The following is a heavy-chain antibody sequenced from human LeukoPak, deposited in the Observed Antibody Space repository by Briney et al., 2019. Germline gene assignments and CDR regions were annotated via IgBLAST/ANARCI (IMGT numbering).Heavy chain of an antibody. CDR3: ARHHSSGWLSWFDP. CDR2: ISSSSSYI. Sequence: PGGSLRLSCAASGFTFSNYAMSWVRQAPGKGLEWVSSISSSSSYIYYADSVKGRFTISRDNAKNSLYLQMNSLRAEDTAVYYCARHHSSGWLSWFDPWGQGTLVTVSS. J-gene: IGHJ5*02. D-gene: IGHD6-19*01. V-gene: IGHV3-21*01. CDR1: GFTFSNYA.